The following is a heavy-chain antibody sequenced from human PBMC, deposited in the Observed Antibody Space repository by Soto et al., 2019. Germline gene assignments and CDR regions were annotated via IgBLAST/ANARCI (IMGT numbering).Heavy chain of an antibody. J-gene: IGHJ4*02. V-gene: IGHV3-7*01. CDR1: GFSISDYW. Sequence: EVQMVESGGGLVQPGGSLRLSCAASGFSISDYWMSWVRQAPGKGLEWVGNINEDGSEENYVDSVKGRFTISRDNARNSLYQQMNSLRVEDTAVYYCCHTWVGGQGTLVTVSS. CDR2: INEDGSEE. CDR3: CHTWV. D-gene: IGHD1-26*01.